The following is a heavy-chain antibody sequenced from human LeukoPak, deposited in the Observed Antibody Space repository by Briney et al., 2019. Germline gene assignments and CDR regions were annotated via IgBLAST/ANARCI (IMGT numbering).Heavy chain of an antibody. CDR2: IYYSGST. CDR3: ARIPGSSAEDWFDP. D-gene: IGHD6-6*01. V-gene: IGHV4-59*08. Sequence: SETLSLTCTVSGGSISSYYWSWIRQPPGKGLEWVGYIYYSGSTNYNPSLKSRVTISVDTSKNQFSLKLSSVTAADTAVYYCARIPGSSAEDWFDPWGQGTLVTVSS. CDR1: GGSISSYY. J-gene: IGHJ5*02.